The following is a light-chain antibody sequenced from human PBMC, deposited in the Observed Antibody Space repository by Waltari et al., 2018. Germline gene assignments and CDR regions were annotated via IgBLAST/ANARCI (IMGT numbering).Light chain of an antibody. J-gene: IGKJ1*01. V-gene: IGKV3D-15*01. Sequence: EILMTQSPATLSLSPGERATLSCRASQSVSRSLAWYQHKPGQAPRLLIYGASSRATGIPDRFSGSGSGTDFTLTISSLEPEDVAVYYCHQNSNWPRTFDQGTKVEIK. CDR2: GAS. CDR3: HQNSNWPRT. CDR1: QSVSRS.